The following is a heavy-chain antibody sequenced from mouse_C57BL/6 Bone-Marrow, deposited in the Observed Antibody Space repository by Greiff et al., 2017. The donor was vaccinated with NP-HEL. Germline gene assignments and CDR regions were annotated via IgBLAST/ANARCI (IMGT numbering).Heavy chain of an antibody. CDR1: GYTFTDYN. V-gene: IGHV1-22*01. Sequence: VQLQQSGPELVKPGASVKMSCKASGYTFTDYNMHWVKQSHGKSLEWIGYINPNNGGTSYNQKFKGKATLTVNKSSSTAYMELRSLTSEDSAVYYCARWGNMVTTNCDYWGQGTTLTVSS. CDR2: INPNNGGT. CDR3: ARWGNMVTTNCDY. J-gene: IGHJ2*01. D-gene: IGHD2-2*01.